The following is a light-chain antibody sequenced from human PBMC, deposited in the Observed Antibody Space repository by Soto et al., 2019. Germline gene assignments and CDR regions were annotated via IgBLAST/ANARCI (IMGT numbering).Light chain of an antibody. Sequence: EIVLTQSPGILSLSPGERATLSCRASQTVVSPYLAWYQQKPGQTPRLLIYGISTRAAGIADRFSGSGSGTDFTLTISRLEPEDFAVYSCLQYHNLWAFGQGTKVEI. J-gene: IGKJ1*01. V-gene: IGKV3-20*01. CDR3: LQYHNLWA. CDR1: QTVVSPY. CDR2: GIS.